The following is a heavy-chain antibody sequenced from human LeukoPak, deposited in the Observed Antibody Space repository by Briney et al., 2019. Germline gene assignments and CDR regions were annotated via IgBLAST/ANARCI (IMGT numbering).Heavy chain of an antibody. D-gene: IGHD3-22*01. CDR1: DGSISSYY. V-gene: IGHV4-59*01. J-gene: IGHJ4*02. CDR3: ARWGHFDTSGYFVADY. CDR2: IYYTGTT. Sequence: KSSETLSLTCTVSDGSISSYYWNWFRQPLGKGLEWIGHIYYTGTTHYNPSLQSRVSISIDTSKNQFSLKLRSVTAVDTAVYYCARWGHFDTSGYFVADYWGQGTLITVSS.